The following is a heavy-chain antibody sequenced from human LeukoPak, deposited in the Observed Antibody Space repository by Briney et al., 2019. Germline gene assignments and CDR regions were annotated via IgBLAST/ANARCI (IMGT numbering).Heavy chain of an antibody. V-gene: IGHV3-21*01. CDR1: GFTFSSYS. Sequence: GGSLRLSCAASGFTFSSYSMNWVRQAPGKGLEWVSSISSSGSYIYYADSVKGRFTISRDNAKNSLYLQMNSLRAEDTAVYYCARGLTGEGAFDIWGQGTMVTVSS. CDR2: ISSSGSYI. CDR3: ARGLTGEGAFDI. J-gene: IGHJ3*02. D-gene: IGHD3-9*01.